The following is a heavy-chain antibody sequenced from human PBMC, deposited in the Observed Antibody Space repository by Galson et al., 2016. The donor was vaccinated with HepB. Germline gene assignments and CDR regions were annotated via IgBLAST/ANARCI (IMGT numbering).Heavy chain of an antibody. CDR1: GGSITNGRYF. CDR3: ARRFGIADVFDI. CDR2: IHHPAGT. V-gene: IGHV4-31*03. J-gene: IGHJ3*02. Sequence: TLSLTCTVSGGSITNGRYFWSWIRQLPGRGLEWIGYIHHPAGTYYKPSLRSRVTISVDTSKNQFSLQVTSVTVADTAVYFCARRFGIADVFDIWGQGTIVTVSS. D-gene: IGHD3-10*01.